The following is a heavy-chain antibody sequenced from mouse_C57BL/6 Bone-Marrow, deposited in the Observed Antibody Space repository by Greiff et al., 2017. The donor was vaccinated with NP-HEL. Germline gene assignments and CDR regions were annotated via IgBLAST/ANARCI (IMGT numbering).Heavy chain of an antibody. Sequence: QVQLQQPGAELARPGASVKLSCKASGYTFTSYGISWVKQRTGQGLEWIGEIYPRSGNTYYNEKFKGKATLTADKSSSTAYMELRSLTSEDSAVYFCARRDSAWFAYWGQGTLVTVSA. D-gene: IGHD3-2*02. J-gene: IGHJ3*01. CDR1: GYTFTSYG. V-gene: IGHV1-81*01. CDR2: IYPRSGNT. CDR3: ARRDSAWFAY.